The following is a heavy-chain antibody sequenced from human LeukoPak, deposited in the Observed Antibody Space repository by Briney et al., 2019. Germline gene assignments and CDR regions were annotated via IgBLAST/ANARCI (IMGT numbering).Heavy chain of an antibody. J-gene: IGHJ3*02. CDR2: ISSTGNTM. Sequence: GGSLRLSCAASGFTFSSYSMNWVRQVPGKGLEGLSYISSTGNTMYYAESVKGRFTISRDSAKNSLSLQVNSLRDEDTAVYYCTRALRYFDWYQSDIWGQGTMVTVSS. CDR3: TRALRYFDWYQSDI. V-gene: IGHV3-48*02. D-gene: IGHD3-9*01. CDR1: GFTFSSYS.